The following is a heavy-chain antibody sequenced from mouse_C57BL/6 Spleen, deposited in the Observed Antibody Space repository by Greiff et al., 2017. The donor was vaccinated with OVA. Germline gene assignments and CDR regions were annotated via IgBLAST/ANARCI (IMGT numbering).Heavy chain of an antibody. CDR2: IDPETGGT. Sequence: VQLQESGAELVRPGASVTMSCKASGYTFTDYEMHWVKQTPGQGLEWIGAIDPETGGTAYNQKFKGKAILTADKSSSTAYMQLRSLTSEDSAVYYGTSAGSSTWFAYWGQGTLVTVSA. V-gene: IGHV1-15*01. CDR1: GYTFTDYE. CDR3: TSAGSSTWFAY. J-gene: IGHJ3*01. D-gene: IGHD1-1*01.